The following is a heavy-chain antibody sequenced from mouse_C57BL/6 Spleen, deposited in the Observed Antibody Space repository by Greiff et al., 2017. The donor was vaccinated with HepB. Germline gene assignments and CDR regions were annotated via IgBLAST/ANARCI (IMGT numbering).Heavy chain of an antibody. CDR1: GYTFTSYW. J-gene: IGHJ2*01. Sequence: VQLQQPGAELVKPGASVKMSCKASGYTFTSYWITWVKQRPGQGLEWIGDIYPGSGSTNYNEKFKSKATLTVDPSSSTAYMQLSSLTSEDSAVYYSARRDWALYYFDYWGQGTTLTVSS. D-gene: IGHD6-1*01. CDR3: ARRDWALYYFDY. V-gene: IGHV1-55*01. CDR2: IYPGSGST.